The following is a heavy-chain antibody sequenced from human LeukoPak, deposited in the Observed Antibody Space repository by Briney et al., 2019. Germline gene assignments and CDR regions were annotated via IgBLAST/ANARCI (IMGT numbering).Heavy chain of an antibody. J-gene: IGHJ4*02. D-gene: IGHD2-15*01. Sequence: PSETLSLTCTVSGGSISSYYWSWIRQPPGKGLEWIGYIYYSGSTNYNPSLKSRVTISVDTSKNQFSLKLSSVTAADTAVYYCARGLGYCSGGSCSLFDYWGQGTLVTVSS. CDR3: ARGLGYCSGGSCSLFDY. V-gene: IGHV4-59*01. CDR1: GGSISSYY. CDR2: IYYSGST.